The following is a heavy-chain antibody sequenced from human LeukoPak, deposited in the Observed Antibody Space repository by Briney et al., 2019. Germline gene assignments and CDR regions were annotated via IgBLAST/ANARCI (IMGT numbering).Heavy chain of an antibody. CDR2: ISSSSSYI. D-gene: IGHD6-19*01. CDR1: GFTFSSYN. V-gene: IGHV3-21*01. CDR3: ARAPTFSGWFDY. Sequence: GGSLRLSWAASGFTFSSYNVNWVRQAPGEGLEWVSSISSSSSYIYYADSVKGRFTISRDNAKNSLYLQMNSLRVEDTAVYYCARAPTFSGWFDYWGQGTLVTVSS. J-gene: IGHJ4*02.